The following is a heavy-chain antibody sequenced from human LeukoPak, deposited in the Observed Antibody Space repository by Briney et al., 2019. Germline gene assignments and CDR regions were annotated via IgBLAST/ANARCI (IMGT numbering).Heavy chain of an antibody. CDR2: IHKSGSTV. CDR3: TRDPHALDY. CDR1: GFTFSSYS. Sequence: HAGGSLRLSCAASGFTFSSYSMNWVRLAPGKGLEWVSYIHKSGSTVYYADSVRGRFAISRDDAKSSLYLHMNSLRAEDTAVYYCTRDPHALDYWGQGTLVTVSS. J-gene: IGHJ4*02. V-gene: IGHV3-48*01.